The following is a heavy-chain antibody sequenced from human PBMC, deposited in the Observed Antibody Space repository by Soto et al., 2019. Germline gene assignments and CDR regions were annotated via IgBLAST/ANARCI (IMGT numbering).Heavy chain of an antibody. CDR3: ALCSGGSCYRDGYYYYGMDV. V-gene: IGHV1-69*13. D-gene: IGHD2-15*01. J-gene: IGHJ6*02. CDR2: IIPIFGTA. Sequence: GASVKVSCKASGGTFSSYAISWVRQAPGQGLEWMGGIIPIFGTANYAQKFQGRVTITADESTSTAYMELSSLRSEDTAVYYCALCSGGSCYRDGYYYYGMDVWGQGTTVTVS. CDR1: GGTFSSYA.